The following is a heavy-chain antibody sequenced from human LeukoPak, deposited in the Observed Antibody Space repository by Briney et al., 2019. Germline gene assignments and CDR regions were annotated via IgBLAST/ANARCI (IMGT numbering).Heavy chain of an antibody. D-gene: IGHD2-15*01. Sequence: NPGGSLRLSCTASGFTLTNFAMTWVRQAPGKGLEWVSGISGSGGDTYHADSVKGRFTISRDNSKNTLYLQMNSLRADDTGVYYCARERGDIVAFWGQGTTVTVSS. CDR1: GFTLTNFA. CDR3: ARERGDIVAF. CDR2: ISGSGGDT. V-gene: IGHV3-23*01. J-gene: IGHJ6*02.